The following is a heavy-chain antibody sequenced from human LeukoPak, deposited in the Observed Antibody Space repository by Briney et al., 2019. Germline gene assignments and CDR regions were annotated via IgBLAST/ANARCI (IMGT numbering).Heavy chain of an antibody. D-gene: IGHD1-26*01. CDR2: ISSDSSTI. CDR3: ARGISGWFDP. J-gene: IGHJ5*02. CDR1: GFTFSSYS. V-gene: IGHV3-48*04. Sequence: GGSLRLSCAASGFTFSSYSMSWVRQAPGKGLEWVSYISSDSSTIYYADSVKGRFTISRDNAKNSLYLQMNSLRAEDTAVYYCARGISGWFDPWGQGTLVTVSS.